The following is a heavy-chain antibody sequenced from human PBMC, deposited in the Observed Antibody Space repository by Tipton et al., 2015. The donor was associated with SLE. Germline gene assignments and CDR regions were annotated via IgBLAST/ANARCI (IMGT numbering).Heavy chain of an antibody. CDR3: AREGETGEDSFDS. Sequence: LVQSGAEVKVSCKASGGTFSSYAISWVRQAPGQGIEWMGWISAYNGNTNYAQKLQGRVTMTTDTSTSTAYMELRSLRSDDTAVYYCAREGETGEDSFDSWGQWTMGTVAS. D-gene: IGHD3-16*01. CDR2: ISAYNGNT. J-gene: IGHJ3*02. CDR1: GGTFSSYA. V-gene: IGHV1-18*01.